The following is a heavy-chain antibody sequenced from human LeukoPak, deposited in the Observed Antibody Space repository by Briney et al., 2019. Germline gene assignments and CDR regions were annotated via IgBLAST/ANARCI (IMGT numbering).Heavy chain of an antibody. J-gene: IGHJ5*02. Sequence: PSETLSLTCTVSGGSINSYYWNWIRQPPGKGLEWIGYIYYSGSTNYNPSLKSRVTISVDTSKNQFSLKLSSVTPEDTAVYYCARNTWIQLWLISNYLHEGFDPWGQGTLVTVSS. D-gene: IGHD5-18*01. CDR3: ARNTWIQLWLISNYLHEGFDP. CDR1: GGSINSYY. CDR2: IYYSGST. V-gene: IGHV4-59*12.